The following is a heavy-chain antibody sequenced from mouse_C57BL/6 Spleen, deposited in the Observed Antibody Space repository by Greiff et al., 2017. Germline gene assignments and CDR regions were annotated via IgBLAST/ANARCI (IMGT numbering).Heavy chain of an antibody. J-gene: IGHJ1*03. Sequence: EVMLVESGGGLVQPGGSLKLSCAASGIDFSRYWMSWVRRAPGKGLEWIGEINPDSSTINYAPSLKDKFIISRDNATNTLYLQMSKVRSEDTALXYCAREVTSGYFDVWGTGTTVTVAS. V-gene: IGHV4-1*01. CDR2: INPDSSTI. CDR1: GIDFSRYW. CDR3: AREVTSGYFDV.